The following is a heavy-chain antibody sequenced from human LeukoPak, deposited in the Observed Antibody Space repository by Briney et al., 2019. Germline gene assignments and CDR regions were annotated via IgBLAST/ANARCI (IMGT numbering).Heavy chain of an antibody. Sequence: GGSLRLSCAASGFTFSSYSMNWVRQAPGKGLEWVSYISSGSSTIYYADSVKGRFTISRDNAKNSLYLQMNSLRAEDTAVYYCAGRLGQQPDYWGQGTLVTVSS. CDR2: ISSGSSTI. CDR3: AGRLGQQPDY. J-gene: IGHJ4*02. D-gene: IGHD6-13*01. CDR1: GFTFSSYS. V-gene: IGHV3-48*01.